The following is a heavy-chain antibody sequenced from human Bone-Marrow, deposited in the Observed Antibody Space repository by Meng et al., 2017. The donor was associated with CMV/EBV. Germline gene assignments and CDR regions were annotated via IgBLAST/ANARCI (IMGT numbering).Heavy chain of an antibody. CDR3: ARDRHQALYDEFWSGTKNYYYYYGMDV. CDR2: IYYSGST. Sequence: SETLSLTCTVSGGSISSSSYYWGWIRQPPGKGLEWIGSIYYSGSTYYNPSLKSRVTISVDTSKNQFSLKLSSVTAADTAVYYCARDRHQALYDEFWSGTKNYYYYYGMDVWGQGTTVTVSS. J-gene: IGHJ6*02. V-gene: IGHV4-39*07. CDR1: GGSISSSSYY. D-gene: IGHD3-3*01.